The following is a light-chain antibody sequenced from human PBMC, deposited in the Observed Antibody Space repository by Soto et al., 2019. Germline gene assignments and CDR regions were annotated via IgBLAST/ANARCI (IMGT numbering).Light chain of an antibody. J-gene: IGKJ4*01. CDR3: QQYYSYLPLT. V-gene: IGKV1-8*01. CDR2: AAS. Sequence: AIRMTQSPSSFAASTGDRVTITCRASQGISSYLAWYQQKPGKAPKLLIYAASTLQSGVPSRFSGSGSGTDFTLTISCLQSEDFATYYCQQYYSYLPLTFGGGTKVELK. CDR1: QGISSY.